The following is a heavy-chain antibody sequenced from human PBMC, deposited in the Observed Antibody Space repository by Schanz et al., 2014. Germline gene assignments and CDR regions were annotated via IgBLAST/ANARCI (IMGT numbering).Heavy chain of an antibody. CDR2: ISWNSGSI. J-gene: IGHJ4*02. V-gene: IGHV3-9*01. Sequence: EVQLVESGGGLVQPGRSLRLSCAASGFTFDDYAMHWVRQAPGKGLEWVSGISWNSGSIGYADSVKGRFTISRDDAKNSLYLQMNSLRAEDTALYYCATETYSSSWCFDYWGQGTLVTVSS. CDR1: GFTFDDYA. CDR3: ATETYSSSWCFDY. D-gene: IGHD6-13*01.